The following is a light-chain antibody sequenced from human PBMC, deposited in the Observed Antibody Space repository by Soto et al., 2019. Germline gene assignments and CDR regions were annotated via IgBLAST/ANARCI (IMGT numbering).Light chain of an antibody. V-gene: IGLV1-40*01. J-gene: IGLJ1*01. CDR3: QSHGNNQGV. CDR1: SSNIGAGYD. CDR2: GNT. Sequence: QPVLTQPPSVSGAPGQRVTISCTGSSSNIGAGYDVQWYQQFPGRAPKLLIFGNTNRPSGVPDRFSGSKSATSASLAITGLQAEDEADYYCQSHGNNQGVFGTGTKLTVL.